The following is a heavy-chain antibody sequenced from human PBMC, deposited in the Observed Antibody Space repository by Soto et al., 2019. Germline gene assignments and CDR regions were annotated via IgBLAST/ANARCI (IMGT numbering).Heavy chain of an antibody. CDR3: GRNAIFVRGVPDEY. J-gene: IGHJ4*02. CDR2: IYPDDSDT. CDR1: GYSFSTYY. V-gene: IGHV5-51*01. D-gene: IGHD3-10*02. Sequence: PGGSLKIPCRGSGYSFSTYYIGWVRQMPGKGLEWMGIIYPDDSDTKYSSSFQGQVTISADKSKNTVYLQMDSLRVEDTAVYYCGRNAIFVRGVPDEYWGQGTPVTVSS.